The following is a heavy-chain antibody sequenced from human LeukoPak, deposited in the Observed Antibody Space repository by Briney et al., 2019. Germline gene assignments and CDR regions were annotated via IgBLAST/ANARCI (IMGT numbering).Heavy chain of an antibody. CDR1: GFTFSGYA. D-gene: IGHD2-2*02. V-gene: IGHV3-23*01. Sequence: GGSLRLSCAPSGFTFSGYAMAWVRQAPKKGLEWVSGISGSGVNTYYADSVKGRSTITRDNSKNTLYLQMNSLRAEDTAVYYCAKVHSSYCSSTICYNFDYWGQGTLVTVSS. CDR2: ISGSGVNT. CDR3: AKVHSSYCSSTICYNFDY. J-gene: IGHJ4*02.